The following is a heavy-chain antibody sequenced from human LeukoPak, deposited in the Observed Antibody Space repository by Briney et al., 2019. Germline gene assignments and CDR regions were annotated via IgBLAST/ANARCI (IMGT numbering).Heavy chain of an antibody. CDR3: ARAGRPLFWWELLDY. V-gene: IGHV3-11*04. CDR2: ISSSGSNI. J-gene: IGHJ4*02. D-gene: IGHD1-26*01. CDR1: GFTFSDYY. Sequence: PGGSLRLSCAASGFTFSDYYMSWIRQAPGKGLEWVSYISSSGSNIYYADSVKGRFTISRDNAKNSLYLQMNSLRAEDTAVYYCARAGRPLFWWELLDYWGQGTLVTVSS.